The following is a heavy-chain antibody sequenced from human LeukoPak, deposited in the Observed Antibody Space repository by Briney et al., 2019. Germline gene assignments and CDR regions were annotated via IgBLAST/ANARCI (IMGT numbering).Heavy chain of an antibody. Sequence: PGGSLRRSCAASGFTFSSYWMSWVRQAPGKGLVWVSRIASDGSSTTYADSVKGRFSISRDNAKNTLYLQMNSLRVEDTAVYYCARGRPHGNDYWGQGTLVTVSS. V-gene: IGHV3-74*01. CDR2: IASDGSST. D-gene: IGHD4-23*01. CDR1: GFTFSSYW. J-gene: IGHJ4*02. CDR3: ARGRPHGNDY.